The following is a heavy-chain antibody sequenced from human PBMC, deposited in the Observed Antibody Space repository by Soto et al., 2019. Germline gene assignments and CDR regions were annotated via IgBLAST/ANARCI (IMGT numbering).Heavy chain of an antibody. V-gene: IGHV3-7*02. CDR1: AFTFSNYW. CDR3: ARVYSYDILTPPFDY. J-gene: IGHJ4*02. Sequence: GGALRLSCPTSAFTFSNYWMTWVRQAPGKGLEWLANIKQDGSQTYYMDSEKGRFTVSRDNGKNSVYLQMNSLRDEDTAVYYCARVYSYDILTPPFDYWGQGTLVPVSS. D-gene: IGHD3-9*01. CDR2: IKQDGSQT.